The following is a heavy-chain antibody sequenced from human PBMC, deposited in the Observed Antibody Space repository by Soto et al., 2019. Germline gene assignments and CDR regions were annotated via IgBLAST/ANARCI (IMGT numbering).Heavy chain of an antibody. CDR1: GGSISSTSHY. CDR3: ARAHQWPTKNFFDY. D-gene: IGHD6-19*01. Sequence: QLQESGPGLVKPSETLSLTCSVSGGSISSTSHYWGWIRQPPGKGLEWIGSIYFSGSTYYKPSLKSRLTISVDTSKNQFSLNLSSVTAADTAVYYCARAHQWPTKNFFDYWGQGTLVSVSS. J-gene: IGHJ4*02. V-gene: IGHV4-39*01. CDR2: IYFSGST.